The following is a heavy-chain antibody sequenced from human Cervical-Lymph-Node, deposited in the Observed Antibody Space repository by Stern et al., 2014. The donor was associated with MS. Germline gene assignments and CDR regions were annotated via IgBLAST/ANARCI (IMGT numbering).Heavy chain of an antibody. CDR3: ARAPHYDYLWGSYETYYFDS. CDR2: IYTDGST. J-gene: IGHJ4*02. D-gene: IGHD3-16*01. CDR1: GFTVSKNY. Sequence: VQLVESGGGLIQPGGSLRLSCAAPGFTVSKNYMSWVRQAPGKGLEWVSLIYTDGSTYYAGSVKGRFTISRDSSKNMLFLQMNSLRAEDTAMYYCARAPHYDYLWGSYETYYFDSWGQGTLVTVSS. V-gene: IGHV3-53*01.